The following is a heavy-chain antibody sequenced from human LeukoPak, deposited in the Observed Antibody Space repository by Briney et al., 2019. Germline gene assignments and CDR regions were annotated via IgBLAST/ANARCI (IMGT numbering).Heavy chain of an antibody. CDR3: AKGVDGSRYYFDY. D-gene: IGHD2-2*01. CDR2: ISGSGGST. CDR1: GFTFSSYA. Sequence: GGSLRLSCAASGFTFSSYAMSWVRQAPGKGLEWVSAISGSGGSTYYADSVKGRFTISRDNSKNTLYLRMNSLRAEDTAVYYCAKGVDGSRYYFDYWGQGTLVTVSS. J-gene: IGHJ4*02. V-gene: IGHV3-23*01.